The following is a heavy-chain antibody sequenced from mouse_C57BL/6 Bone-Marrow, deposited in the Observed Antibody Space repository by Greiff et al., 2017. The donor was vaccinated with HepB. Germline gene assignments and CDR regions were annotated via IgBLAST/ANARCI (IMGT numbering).Heavy chain of an antibody. Sequence: EVQLVESGPGLVKPSQSLSLTCSVTGYSITSGYYWNWIRQFPGNKLEWMGYISYDGSNNYNPSLKNRISITRDTSKNQFFLKLNSVTTEDTATYYCAGPGSSYCWSFDVWGTGTTVTVSS. J-gene: IGHJ1*03. CDR1: GYSITSGYY. D-gene: IGHD1-1*01. CDR3: AGPGSSYCWSFDV. V-gene: IGHV3-6*01. CDR2: ISYDGSN.